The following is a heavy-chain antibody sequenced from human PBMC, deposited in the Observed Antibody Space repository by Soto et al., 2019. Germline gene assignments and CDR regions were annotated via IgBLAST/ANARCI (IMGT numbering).Heavy chain of an antibody. Sequence: GGSLRLSCAASGFTFRNYAMSWVRQAPGKGLEWVSCISGGGGSTYYADTVKGRFTISRDNSKNMLYLQMNNLRAEDTAVFYCAKDAGTDYGDTNWFDPWGQGTLVTVSS. CDR3: AKDAGTDYGDTNWFDP. D-gene: IGHD4-17*01. CDR2: ISGGGGST. V-gene: IGHV3-23*01. CDR1: GFTFRNYA. J-gene: IGHJ5*02.